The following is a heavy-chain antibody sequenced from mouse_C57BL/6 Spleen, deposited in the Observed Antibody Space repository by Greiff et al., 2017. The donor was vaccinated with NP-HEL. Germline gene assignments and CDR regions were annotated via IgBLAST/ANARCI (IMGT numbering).Heavy chain of an antibody. Sequence: EVQLQQSGPELVKPGASVKIPCKASGYTFTDYNMDWVKQSHGKSLEWIGDINPNNGGTIYNQKFKGKATLTVDKSSSTAYMELRSLTSEDTAVYYCARSGHYDYGTWFAYWGQGTLVTVSA. D-gene: IGHD2-4*01. J-gene: IGHJ3*01. CDR2: INPNNGGT. CDR1: GYTFTDYN. V-gene: IGHV1-18*01. CDR3: ARSGHYDYGTWFAY.